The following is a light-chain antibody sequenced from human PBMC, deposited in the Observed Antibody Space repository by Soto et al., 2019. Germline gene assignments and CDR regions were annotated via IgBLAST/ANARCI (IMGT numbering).Light chain of an antibody. CDR2: GAS. CDR1: QSVSSN. J-gene: IGKJ1*01. CDR3: QQYNNWPRT. V-gene: IGKV3-15*01. Sequence: EMVMTQSPATLSVSPGERATLSCRARQSVSSNLAWYQQRPSQAPRLLIYGASTRATGIPARFSGSGSGTQFNLTISSLPSEDFAVYSCQQYNNWPRTFGQGTKVEIK.